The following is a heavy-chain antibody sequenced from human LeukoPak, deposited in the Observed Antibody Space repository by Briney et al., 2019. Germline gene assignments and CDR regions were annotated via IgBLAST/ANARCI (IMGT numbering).Heavy chain of an antibody. CDR1: GGSFSGYY. J-gene: IGHJ1*01. D-gene: IGHD6-13*01. CDR2: INHSGST. Sequence: SETLSLTCAVYGGSFSGYYWSWIRQPPGKGLEWIGEINHSGSTNYNPSLKSRVTISVDTSKNQFSLKLSSVTAADTAVYYCARPARIAAAGIRYFQHWGQGTLVTVSS. CDR3: ARPARIAAAGIRYFQH. V-gene: IGHV4-34*01.